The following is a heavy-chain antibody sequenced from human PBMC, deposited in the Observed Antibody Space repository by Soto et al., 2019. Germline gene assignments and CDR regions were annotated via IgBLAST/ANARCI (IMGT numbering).Heavy chain of an antibody. Sequence: GGSLRLSCAASGFTFSSYAMSWVRQTPGKGLEWVSAISGSGGSTYYADSVKGRFTISRDNSKNTLYLQMNSLRAEDTAVYYCVKGRGITMVRGVIPPFDYWGQGT. CDR1: GFTFSSYA. CDR2: ISGSGGST. CDR3: VKGRGITMVRGVIPPFDY. D-gene: IGHD3-10*01. J-gene: IGHJ4*02. V-gene: IGHV3-23*01.